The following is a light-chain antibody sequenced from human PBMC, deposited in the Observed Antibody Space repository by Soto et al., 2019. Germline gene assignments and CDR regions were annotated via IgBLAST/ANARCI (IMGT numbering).Light chain of an antibody. J-gene: IGKJ5*01. Sequence: DIQLTQSPSFLSASVGDRVTITCRASQGIRSYLAWYQQRPGKAPELLIYGASTLRPGGASRFSGSGSGTEFTLTISSLQPEDFATYYCQQSYSTPRGTFGQGTRLEIK. CDR2: GAS. CDR1: QGIRSY. CDR3: QQSYSTPRGT. V-gene: IGKV1-9*01.